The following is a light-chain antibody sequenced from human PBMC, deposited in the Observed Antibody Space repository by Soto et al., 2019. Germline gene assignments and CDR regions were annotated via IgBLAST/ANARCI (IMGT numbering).Light chain of an antibody. CDR3: QQYNNWPLWT. CDR1: QSVSSN. V-gene: IGKV3-15*01. Sequence: EIVSTQSPATLSFSPAERATLSCRASQSVSSNLAWYQQKPGQAPRLLIYGASTRATGIPARFSGSGSGTEFTLTISSLQSEDFAVYYCQQYNNWPLWTFGQGTKVDIK. CDR2: GAS. J-gene: IGKJ1*01.